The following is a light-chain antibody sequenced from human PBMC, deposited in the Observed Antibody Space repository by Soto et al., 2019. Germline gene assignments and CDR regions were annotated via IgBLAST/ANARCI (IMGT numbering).Light chain of an antibody. J-gene: IGKJ1*01. V-gene: IGKV3-15*01. Sequence: EIVMTQSPGTLSVSPGERATLSCRASQSVASSLAWYQQKPGQAPRLLIYGASTRATGIPARFSGSGSGTEFTLTISSLQSEDFAVYYCQQYNKWPPTWTFGQGTTVEIK. CDR2: GAS. CDR1: QSVASS. CDR3: QQYNKWPPTWT.